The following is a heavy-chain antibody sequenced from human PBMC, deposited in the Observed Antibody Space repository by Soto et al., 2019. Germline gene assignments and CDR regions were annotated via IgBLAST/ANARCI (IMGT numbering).Heavy chain of an antibody. CDR2: ISQSGST. CDR3: TRGHRVTVFGVVRPYYGMDV. CDR1: GGSFSGHY. J-gene: IGHJ6*02. V-gene: IGHV4-34*02. D-gene: IGHD3-3*01. Sequence: QVQLQQWGAGLLKPSETLSLTCAVYGGSFSGHYWNWIRQPPGKGLEWIGEISQSGSTTYNPSLNSRVTISVDTSKNQFYLKLTSVTAADTAVYYCTRGHRVTVFGVVRPYYGMDVWGQGTTVIVSS.